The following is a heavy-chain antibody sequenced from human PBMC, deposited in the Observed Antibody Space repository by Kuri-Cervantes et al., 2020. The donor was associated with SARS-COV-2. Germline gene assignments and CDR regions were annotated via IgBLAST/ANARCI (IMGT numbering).Heavy chain of an antibody. CDR1: GFTFDEYA. CDR2: TRSKAYGGTT. D-gene: IGHD3-3*01. Sequence: GGSLRLSCAGSGFTFDEYAMTWVRQAPGKGLEWVGFTRSKAYGGTTEYAASVKGRFTISRDDSKSIAYLQMNSLKTEDTAVYYCTRHDFWSAYYFDYWGQGTLVTVSS. CDR3: TRHDFWSAYYFDY. J-gene: IGHJ4*02. V-gene: IGHV3-49*04.